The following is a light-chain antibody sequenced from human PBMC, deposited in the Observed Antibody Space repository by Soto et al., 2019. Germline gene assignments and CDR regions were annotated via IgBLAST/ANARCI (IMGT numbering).Light chain of an antibody. CDR1: SSDVGGYNY. CDR3: CSYAGSYTLWV. Sequence: QSVLTQPRSVSGSPGQSVTISCTGTSSDVGGYNYVSWYQQYPGKAPKLIIYDVSKRPSGVPDRFSGSKSGNTASLTISGLQAEDEADYYCCSYAGSYTLWVFGGGTKVTVL. V-gene: IGLV2-11*01. J-gene: IGLJ3*02. CDR2: DVS.